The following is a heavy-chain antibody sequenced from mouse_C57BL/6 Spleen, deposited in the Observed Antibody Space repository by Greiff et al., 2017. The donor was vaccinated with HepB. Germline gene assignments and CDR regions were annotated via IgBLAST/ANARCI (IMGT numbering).Heavy chain of an antibody. Sequence: VQLQQSGAELAKPGASVKLSCKASGYTFTSYWMHWVKQRPGQGLEWIGYINPSSGYTKYNQKFKDKATLTADKSSSNAYMQLRSLTYEDSAVYYCARELYGSSGPGAMDYWGQRTSVTVSS. CDR3: ARELYGSSGPGAMDY. CDR1: GYTFTSYW. J-gene: IGHJ4*01. V-gene: IGHV1-7*01. D-gene: IGHD1-1*01. CDR2: INPSSGYT.